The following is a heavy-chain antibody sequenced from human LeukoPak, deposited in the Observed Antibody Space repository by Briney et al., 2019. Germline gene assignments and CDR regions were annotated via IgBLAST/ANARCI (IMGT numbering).Heavy chain of an antibody. CDR2: MNPNSGNT. Sequence: ASVKVSCKASGYTFTSYDINWVRQATGQGLEWMGWMNPNSGNTGYAQKFQGRVTITRNTSISTAYMELSSLRSEDTAVYYCARPQRHYDFWSGYYTGYYMDVWGKGTTVTVSS. J-gene: IGHJ6*03. CDR3: ARPQRHYDFWSGYYTGYYMDV. D-gene: IGHD3-3*01. V-gene: IGHV1-8*03. CDR1: GYTFTSYD.